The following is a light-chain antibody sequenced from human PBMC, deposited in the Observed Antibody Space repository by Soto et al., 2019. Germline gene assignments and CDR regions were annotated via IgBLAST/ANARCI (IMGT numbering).Light chain of an antibody. CDR2: TNN. Sequence: QSVLSQPPSVSGTPAQRVTISCSGSSSNIGSDAVNWYQQPPGTAPKLLIYTNNQRPSGVPDRFSGSKSGTSASLAISGLQSEDEADYYCATWDNSLNGYVFGAGTKVTVL. CDR3: ATWDNSLNGYV. J-gene: IGLJ1*01. CDR1: SSNIGSDA. V-gene: IGLV1-44*01.